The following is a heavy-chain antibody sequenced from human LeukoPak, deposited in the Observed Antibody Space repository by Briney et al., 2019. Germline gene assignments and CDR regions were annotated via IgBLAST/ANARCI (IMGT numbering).Heavy chain of an antibody. V-gene: IGHV1-3*01. Sequence: ASVKVSCKASGYTFTNYAMHWVRQAPGQRLEWMGWINAGNGNTKYSQKFQGRVTITRDTSASTAYMELSSLRSEDTAVYYCARDFWDYYDSSGYYDYWGQGTLVTVSS. CDR1: GYTFTNYA. D-gene: IGHD3-22*01. CDR3: ARDFWDYYDSSGYYDY. J-gene: IGHJ4*02. CDR2: INAGNGNT.